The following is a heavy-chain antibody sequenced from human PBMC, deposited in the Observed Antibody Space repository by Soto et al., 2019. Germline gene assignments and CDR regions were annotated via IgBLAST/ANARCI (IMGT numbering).Heavy chain of an antibody. CDR3: ARDLAAAGTLFGY. V-gene: IGHV1-3*01. Sequence: ASLKVSCKASGYTFASSAMHWGRQAPGQRLEWMGWINAGNGNTKYSQKFQGRVTITRDTSASTAYMELSSLRSEDTAVYYCARDLAAAGTLFGYWGQGTLVTV. J-gene: IGHJ4*02. CDR2: INAGNGNT. D-gene: IGHD6-13*01. CDR1: GYTFASSA.